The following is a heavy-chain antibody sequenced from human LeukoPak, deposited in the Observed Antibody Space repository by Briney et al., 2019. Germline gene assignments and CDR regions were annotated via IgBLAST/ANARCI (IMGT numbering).Heavy chain of an antibody. CDR2: VNTDTGNP. Sequence: SVKVSCKASGYTFTSYPMNWVRQAPGQGLEWMGWVNTDTGNPTYAQGFTGRFVFSLDTSVSSAYLQISSLKAEDTAVYFCARGSFTDGFDIWGQGTMVTVSS. V-gene: IGHV7-4-1*02. D-gene: IGHD1-26*01. J-gene: IGHJ3*02. CDR3: ARGSFTDGFDI. CDR1: GYTFTSYP.